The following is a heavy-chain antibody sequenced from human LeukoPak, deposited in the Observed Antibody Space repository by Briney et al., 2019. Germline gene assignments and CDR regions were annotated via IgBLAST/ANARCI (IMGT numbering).Heavy chain of an antibody. CDR1: GFTFSDHY. Sequence: GGSLRLSCAASGFTFSDHYMDWVRQAPGKGLKWVGRVRKKANSYTTEYAASVEGRFTISRDDSENSLFLQMNSLKTEDTAVYCCARVTMTHFVFDSWGQGTPVTVSS. J-gene: IGHJ4*02. V-gene: IGHV3-72*01. CDR2: VRKKANSYTT. D-gene: IGHD4/OR15-4a*01. CDR3: ARVTMTHFVFDS.